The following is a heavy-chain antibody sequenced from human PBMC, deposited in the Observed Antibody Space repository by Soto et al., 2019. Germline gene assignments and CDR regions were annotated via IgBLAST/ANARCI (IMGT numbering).Heavy chain of an antibody. CDR1: GYTFTSYA. CDR3: ARLVCSGGSCYSPVDY. J-gene: IGHJ4*02. CDR2: INAGNGNT. Sequence: ASVKVSCKASGYTFTSYAMHWVRQAPGQRLEWMGWINAGNGNTKYSQKFQGRVTITRDTSASTAYMELSSLRSEDTAVYYCARLVCSGGSCYSPVDYWGQGTQVTVSS. V-gene: IGHV1-3*01. D-gene: IGHD2-15*01.